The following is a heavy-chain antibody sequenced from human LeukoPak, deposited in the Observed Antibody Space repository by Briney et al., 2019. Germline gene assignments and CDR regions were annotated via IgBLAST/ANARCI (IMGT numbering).Heavy chain of an antibody. CDR1: GYTFTSYG. V-gene: IGHV1-18*01. CDR2: ISAYNGNT. Sequence: ASVKVSCKASGYTFTSYGISWVRQAPGQGLEWVGWISAYNGNTNYAQKLQGRVTMTTDTSTSTAYMELRSLRSDDTAVYYCARVCRYSYGSEDYYFDYWGQGTLVTVSS. D-gene: IGHD5-18*01. CDR3: ARVCRYSYGSEDYYFDY. J-gene: IGHJ4*02.